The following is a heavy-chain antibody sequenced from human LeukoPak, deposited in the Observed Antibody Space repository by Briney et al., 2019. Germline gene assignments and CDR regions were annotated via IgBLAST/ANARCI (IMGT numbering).Heavy chain of an antibody. J-gene: IGHJ6*03. CDR2: IYYSGST. D-gene: IGHD3-22*01. CDR3: AREDYYDSSGYGYYYYYYMDV. CDR1: GGSISSYY. Sequence: PSETLSLTCTVSGGSISSYYWSWIRQPPGKGLEWIGYIYYSGSTNYNPSLKSRVTISVDTSKNQFSLKLSSVTAADTAVYYCAREDYYDSSGYGYYYYYYMDVWGKGTTVTVSS. V-gene: IGHV4-59*01.